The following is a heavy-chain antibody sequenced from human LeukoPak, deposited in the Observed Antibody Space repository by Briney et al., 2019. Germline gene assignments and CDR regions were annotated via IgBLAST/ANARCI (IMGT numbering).Heavy chain of an antibody. J-gene: IGHJ4*02. V-gene: IGHV4-59*01. D-gene: IGHD1-26*01. Sequence: PSETLSLTCSVSGGSISTYYWSWIRQPPEKGLGWIGYIYYTGSTNYNPSLKSRITMSVDMSKNQFSLKLSSVTAADTAVYYCARDLGTGSYYPFEFWGQGTLVTVSS. CDR1: GGSISTYY. CDR3: ARDLGTGSYYPFEF. CDR2: IYYTGST.